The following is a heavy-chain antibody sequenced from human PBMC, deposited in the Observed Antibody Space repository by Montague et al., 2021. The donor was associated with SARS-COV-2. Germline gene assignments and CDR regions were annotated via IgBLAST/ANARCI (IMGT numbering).Heavy chain of an antibody. Sequence: TLSLTCTVSGASISTGIYYWSWIRQPAGKGLEWIGSIHTSGHTYYNASLKSRVFISVDTSTNQFSLNLTSVTAADTAVYFCARFGSGTLEFDLWGQGTLVTVSS. CDR2: IHTSGHT. CDR3: ARFGSGTLEFDL. D-gene: IGHD1-26*01. CDR1: GASISTGIYY. J-gene: IGHJ4*03. V-gene: IGHV4-61*02.